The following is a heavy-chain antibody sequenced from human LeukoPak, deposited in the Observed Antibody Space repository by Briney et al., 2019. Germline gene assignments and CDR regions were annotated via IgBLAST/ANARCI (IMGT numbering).Heavy chain of an antibody. D-gene: IGHD4-17*01. CDR2: INHSGST. Sequence: PSETLSLTCAVYGGSFSGYYWSWIRQPPGKGLEWIGEINHSGSTNYNPSLKSRVTISVDTSKNQFFLKLSSVTAADTAVYYCARVPTVTTREDWFDPWGQGTLVTVSS. J-gene: IGHJ5*02. V-gene: IGHV4-34*01. CDR3: ARVPTVTTREDWFDP. CDR1: GGSFSGYY.